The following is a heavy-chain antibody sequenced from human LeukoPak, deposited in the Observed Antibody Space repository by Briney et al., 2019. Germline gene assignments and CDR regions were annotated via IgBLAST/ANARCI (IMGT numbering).Heavy chain of an antibody. CDR3: AKDRGYQLRWGAFDI. CDR2: ISGSGGST. CDR1: GFTFSSYG. D-gene: IGHD2-2*01. Sequence: GGSLRLSCAASGFTFSSYGMSWVRQAPGKGLEWVSDISGSGGSTYYADSVKGRFTISRDNSKNTLYLQMNSLRAEDTAVYYCAKDRGYQLRWGAFDIWGQGTMVTVSS. V-gene: IGHV3-23*01. J-gene: IGHJ3*02.